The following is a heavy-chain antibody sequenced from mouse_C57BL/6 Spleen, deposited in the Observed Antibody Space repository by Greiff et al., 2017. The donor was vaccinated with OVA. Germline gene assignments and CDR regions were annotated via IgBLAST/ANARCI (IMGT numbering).Heavy chain of an antibody. CDR1: GYTFTSYW. Sequence: QVQLQQPGAELVRPGTSVKLSCKASGYTFTSYWMHWVKQRPGQGLEWIGVIDPSDSYTNYNQKFKGKATLTVDTSSSTAYMQLSSLTSEDSAVDYCATADYWGQGTTLTVSS. J-gene: IGHJ2*01. V-gene: IGHV1-59*01. CDR3: ATADY. CDR2: IDPSDSYT.